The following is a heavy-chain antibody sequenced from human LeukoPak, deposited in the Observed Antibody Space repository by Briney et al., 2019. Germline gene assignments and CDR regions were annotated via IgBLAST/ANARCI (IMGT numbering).Heavy chain of an antibody. J-gene: IGHJ3*02. V-gene: IGHV4-59*02. CDR3: VRDWEGFNFDI. Sequence: SETLSLTCTVSGGSVRSYHWSWIRQSPGEGLEWIAYIHNSGGTRYNPSLQSRVTISVDTSKNQYSLKLRSVTAADTAVYYCVRDWEGFNFDIWGQGTMVTVPS. CDR1: GGSVRSYH. CDR2: IHNSGGT. D-gene: IGHD1-26*01.